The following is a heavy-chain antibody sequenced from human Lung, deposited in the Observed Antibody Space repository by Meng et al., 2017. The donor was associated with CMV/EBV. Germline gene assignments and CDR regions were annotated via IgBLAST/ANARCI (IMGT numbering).Heavy chain of an antibody. J-gene: IGHJ4*02. V-gene: IGHV3-30-3*01. CDR1: GFIFDDYA. D-gene: IGHD3-22*01. CDR3: ARESSGYYSY. CDR2: ISYDGSNK. Sequence: SCAASGFIFDDYAMHWVRQAPGKGLEWVAVISYDGSNKYYADSVKGRFTISRDNSKNTLYLQMNSLRAEDTAVYYCARESSGYYSYWGQGTLVTVSS.